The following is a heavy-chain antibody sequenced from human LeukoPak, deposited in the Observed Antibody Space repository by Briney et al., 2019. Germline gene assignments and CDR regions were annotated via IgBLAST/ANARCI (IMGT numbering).Heavy chain of an antibody. CDR2: INHSGST. CDR3: ARGGRDSTASGSYLFDY. Sequence: SETLSLTCAVYGGSFSGYYWRWIRQPPGKGLEWIGEINHSGSTNYNPSLKSRVTISVDTSKNQFSLKLSSVTAADTAAYYCARGGRDSTASGSYLFDYWGQGTLVTVSS. CDR1: GGSFSGYY. J-gene: IGHJ4*02. D-gene: IGHD1-26*01. V-gene: IGHV4-34*01.